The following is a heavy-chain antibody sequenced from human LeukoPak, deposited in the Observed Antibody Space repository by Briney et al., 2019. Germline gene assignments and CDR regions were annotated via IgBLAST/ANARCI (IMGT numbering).Heavy chain of an antibody. CDR2: IDNDGSNT. CDR1: GFTLNNHW. CDR3: SRDRPHNWFDP. V-gene: IGHV3-74*01. Sequence: RGCLRLSCAASGFTLNNHWMHWVRQVPGGGVEGVSRIDNDGSNTIYADSVKARFTISRDNAKNTLYLQMNSLRAEDTAMYYCSRDRPHNWFDPWGQGTLVTVSS. J-gene: IGHJ5*02.